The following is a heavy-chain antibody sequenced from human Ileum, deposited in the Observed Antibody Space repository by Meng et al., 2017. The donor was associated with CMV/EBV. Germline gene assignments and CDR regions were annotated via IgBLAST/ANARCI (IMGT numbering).Heavy chain of an antibody. CDR2: IAGSGDTK. CDR3: AQETIVVVPPGPKGYGMAV. V-gene: IGHV3-23*01. Sequence: GESLKISCVDSGPAFRGYAMNWVRQAPGKGLEWISFIAGSGDTKYYADSVKGRFTISRDNAKNTLYLHMNSLRGEDTAVYYCAQETIVVVPPGPKGYGMAVWGQGTTVTVSS. J-gene: IGHJ6*02. CDR1: GPAFRGYA. D-gene: IGHD2-2*01.